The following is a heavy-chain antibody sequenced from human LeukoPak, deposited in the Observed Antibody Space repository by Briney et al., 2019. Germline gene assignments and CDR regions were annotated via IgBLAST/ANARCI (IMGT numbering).Heavy chain of an antibody. CDR3: ARVVASGSGTYDFDY. J-gene: IGHJ4*02. V-gene: IGHV3-21*01. CDR1: GFTSSYYS. CDR2: ISDSSTYI. D-gene: IGHD3-10*01. Sequence: GGSLRLSCAASGFTSSYYSMNWVRQAPGKGLEWVSSISDSSTYIFYADSVKGRFTISRDDAKNSLSLEMNSLRVEDTAVYYCARVVASGSGTYDFDYWGQGTLVTVSS.